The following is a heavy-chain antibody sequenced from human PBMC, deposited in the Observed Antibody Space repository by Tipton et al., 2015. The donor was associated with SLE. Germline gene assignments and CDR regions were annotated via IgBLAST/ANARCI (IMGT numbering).Heavy chain of an antibody. CDR1: GGSISSGDYY. V-gene: IGHV4-30-4*01. D-gene: IGHD3-3*01. Sequence: TLSLTCTVSGGSISSGDYYWSWIRQPPGKGLEWIGYIYYSGSTKYNPSLKSRVTISVDTSKNQFSLKLSSVNAADTAVYYCARGRTLYYDFWSGYYSGWFDPWGQGTLVTVSS. CDR3: ARGRTLYYDFWSGYYSGWFDP. J-gene: IGHJ5*02. CDR2: IYYSGST.